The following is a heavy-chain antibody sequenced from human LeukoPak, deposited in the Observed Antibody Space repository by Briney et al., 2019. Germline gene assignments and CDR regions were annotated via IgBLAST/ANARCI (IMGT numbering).Heavy chain of an antibody. V-gene: IGHV5-51*01. D-gene: IGHD6-6*01. CDR1: GYRFTSYW. J-gene: IGHJ4*02. Sequence: GGSLKSSCKGSGYRFTSYWVGWVRRMPGKGLEWMGIIYPSDSDTRDSPSFQGQVTISADKSISTAYLQWSSLKASDTAMYYCARPTTSSTVYWGQGTLVTVSS. CDR2: IYPSDSDT. CDR3: ARPTTSSTVY.